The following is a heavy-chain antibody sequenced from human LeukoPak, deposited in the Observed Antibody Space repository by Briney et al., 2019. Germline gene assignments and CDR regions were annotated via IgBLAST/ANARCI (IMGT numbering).Heavy chain of an antibody. V-gene: IGHV4-59*01. CDR3: ARTPLSVWGSSLLYYFDY. CDR2: VHDSGNT. J-gene: IGHJ4*02. Sequence: SETRSLNGSDSGGSISRFFWSWIRQPPGKRLEWIASVHDSGNTKYNPSLKSRVSLSVDTSNQQFSLKLSSVTAADMAVYYCARTPLSVWGSSLLYYFDYWGQGTLVTVSS. CDR1: GGSISRFF. D-gene: IGHD3-16*01.